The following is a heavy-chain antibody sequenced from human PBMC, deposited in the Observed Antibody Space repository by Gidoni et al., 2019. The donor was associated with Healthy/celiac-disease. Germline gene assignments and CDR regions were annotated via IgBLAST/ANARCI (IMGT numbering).Heavy chain of an antibody. D-gene: IGHD1-26*01. CDR3: AREGVRATPAFDI. Sequence: QVQQVQSGAEVTTPGDSVQVSCTASGYTFTSYGISWVRQAHGQGLEWRGWISAYNGNTNYEQKLQGRVTMTTDTSTSTAYMELRSLRSDDTAVYYCAREGVRATPAFDIWGQGTMVTVSS. V-gene: IGHV1-18*04. CDR1: GYTFTSYG. CDR2: ISAYNGNT. J-gene: IGHJ3*02.